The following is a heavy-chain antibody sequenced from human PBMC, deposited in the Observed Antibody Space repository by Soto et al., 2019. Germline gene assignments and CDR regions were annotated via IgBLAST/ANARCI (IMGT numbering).Heavy chain of an antibody. V-gene: IGHV5-51*03. CDR2: VYPGDSDT. J-gene: IGHJ4*02. Sequence: GESLKISCKASGYTFTSYWIGWVRQMPGKGLEWMNIVYPGDSDTRYSPSFQGHVTISIDKSISTAYLHWSSLKASDSAIYFCARAVTGTLHPCHFDYWAQGTLVTVSS. CDR3: ARAVTGTLHPCHFDY. D-gene: IGHD1-1*01. CDR1: GYTFTSYW.